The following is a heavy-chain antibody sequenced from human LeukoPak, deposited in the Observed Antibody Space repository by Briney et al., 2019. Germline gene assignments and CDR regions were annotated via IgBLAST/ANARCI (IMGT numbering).Heavy chain of an antibody. V-gene: IGHV3-53*01. D-gene: IGHD2-15*01. CDR1: GFTVSSNY. J-gene: IGHJ4*02. CDR3: ARFYGGKRAFDY. Sequence: GGSLRLSCAASGFTVSSNYMSWVRQAPGKGLEWVSVIYSGGSTYYAGSVKGRFTISRDNSKNALYLQMNSLRAEDTAVYYCARFYGGKRAFDYWGQGTLVTVSS. CDR2: IYSGGST.